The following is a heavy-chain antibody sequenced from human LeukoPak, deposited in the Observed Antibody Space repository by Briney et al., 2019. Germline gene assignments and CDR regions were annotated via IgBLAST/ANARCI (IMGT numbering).Heavy chain of an antibody. D-gene: IGHD6-19*01. CDR2: INHSGST. J-gene: IGHJ4*02. CDR1: GGSFSGYY. V-gene: IGHV4-34*01. Sequence: PSETLSLTCAVYGGSFSGYYWSWIRQPPGKGLEWIGEINHSGSTNYNPSLKSRVTISVDTSKNQFSLKLSSVTAADTAVYHCARGRGSGWYLHWGQGTLVTVSS. CDR3: ARGRGSGWYLH.